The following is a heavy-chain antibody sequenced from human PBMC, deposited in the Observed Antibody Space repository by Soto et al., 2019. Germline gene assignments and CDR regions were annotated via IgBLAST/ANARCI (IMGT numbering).Heavy chain of an antibody. CDR1: GYTFTSYA. CDR2: INAGNGNT. D-gene: IGHD2-21*02. V-gene: IGHV1-3*01. J-gene: IGHJ4*02. Sequence: ASVKVSCKASGYTFTSYAMHWVRQATGQRLEWMGWINAGNGNTKYSQKFQGRVTITRDTSASTAYMELSSLRSEDTAVYYCARSIVVVTALDYWGQGTLVTVS. CDR3: ARSIVVVTALDY.